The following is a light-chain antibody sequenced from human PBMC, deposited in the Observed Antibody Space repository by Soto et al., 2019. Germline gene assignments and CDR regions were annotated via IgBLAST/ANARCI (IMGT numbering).Light chain of an antibody. CDR1: QSLLHSDRKTY. J-gene: IGKJ3*01. CDR3: MQGMHRT. CDR2: EVS. Sequence: DIVMTQTPLSLSVTPGQPAPISCKSSQSLLHSDRKTYLNWHLQRPGQSPQLLICEVSSRFSGVPDRCSGSGSGTDVTLKISQVEADDVGIYYSMQGMHRTFGPGTKVEIK. V-gene: IGKV2-29*01.